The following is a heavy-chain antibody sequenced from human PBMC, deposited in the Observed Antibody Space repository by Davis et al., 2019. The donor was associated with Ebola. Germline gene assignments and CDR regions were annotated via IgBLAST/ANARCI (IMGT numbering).Heavy chain of an antibody. CDR1: GYTFTDYI. V-gene: IGHV7-4-1*02. Sequence: ASVKVSCKASGYTFTDYIINWVRQAPGQGLEWIGSINPNTGNPTYAQGFTGRFVFSLDTSASTAYLQISSLRPEDTAVYYCTRVRVVVSCLVCGRWFYPWGQGTLVTVSS. D-gene: IGHD2-15*01. CDR3: TRVRVVVSCLVCGRWFYP. CDR2: INPNTGNP. J-gene: IGHJ5*02.